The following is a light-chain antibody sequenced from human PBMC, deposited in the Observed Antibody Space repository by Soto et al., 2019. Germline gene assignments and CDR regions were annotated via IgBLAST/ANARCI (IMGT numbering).Light chain of an antibody. CDR3: HQYYTTPWT. CDR1: QTVLYSSNNKSY. V-gene: IGKV4-1*01. J-gene: IGKJ1*01. CDR2: WAS. Sequence: DIVMTQSPDSLAVSLGERATIHCKSSQTVLYSSNNKSYLAWYQQKPGQPPKLLIYWASTRESGVPDRFSGSGSGADFTLTISSLQAEDVAVYYCHQYYTTPWTFGQGTKVEI.